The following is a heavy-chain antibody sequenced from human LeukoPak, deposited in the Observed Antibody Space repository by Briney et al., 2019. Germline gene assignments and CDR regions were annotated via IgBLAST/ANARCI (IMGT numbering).Heavy chain of an antibody. V-gene: IGHV3-9*01. Sequence: GRSLRLSCAGSGFIFNNYAMHWVRQPPGKGLEWVSGISWNSGSIDYADSVKGRSTISRDNAKNSLYLQMNSLRVEDTAFYYCAKDNRRHYTSGPNPDSLHWGQGALVTVSS. CDR3: AKDNRRHYTSGPNPDSLH. CDR1: GFIFNNYA. J-gene: IGHJ4*02. D-gene: IGHD6-19*01. CDR2: ISWNSGSI.